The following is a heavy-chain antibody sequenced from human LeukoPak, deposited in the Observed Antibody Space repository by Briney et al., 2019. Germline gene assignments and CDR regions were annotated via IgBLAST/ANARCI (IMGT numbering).Heavy chain of an antibody. V-gene: IGHV3-21*01. CDR1: GFTFSSYS. CDR3: ASLGSCSSTSCYERNRAYYYYYGMDV. CDR2: ISSSSSYI. Sequence: GGSLRLSCAASGFTFSSYSMNWVRQAPGKGLEWVSSISSSSSYIYYADSVKGRFTISRDNAKNSLYLQMNSLRAEDTAVYYCASLGSCSSTSCYERNRAYYYYYGMDVWGQGTTVTVSS. J-gene: IGHJ6*02. D-gene: IGHD2-2*01.